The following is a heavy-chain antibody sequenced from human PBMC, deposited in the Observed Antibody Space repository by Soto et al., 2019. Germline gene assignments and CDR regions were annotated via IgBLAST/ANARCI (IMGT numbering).Heavy chain of an antibody. D-gene: IGHD6-19*01. CDR2: ISYDGSHE. CDR3: ARDLGAVAALDS. V-gene: IGHV3-30*04. J-gene: IGHJ4*02. Sequence: QVHLVESGGGVVQPGTSLRLSCAASGFIFREYAMHWVRQAPGKGLDWVAVISYDGSHEDYADSVKGRFTISRDNSEETLYLQANSLRNEDTATYYCARDLGAVAALDSWGQGTLVSVSS. CDR1: GFIFREYA.